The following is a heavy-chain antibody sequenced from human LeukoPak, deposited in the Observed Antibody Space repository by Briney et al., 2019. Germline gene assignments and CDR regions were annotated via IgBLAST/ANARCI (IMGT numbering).Heavy chain of an antibody. Sequence: GGSLRLSCAASGFTFRSYAMSWVRQAPGKGLEWVSAISGSGGSTYYADSVKGRFTIYRDNSKNTLYLQMNSLRAEDTAVYYCAKDRRDTAMPWVYYYYGMDVWGQGTTVTVSS. J-gene: IGHJ6*02. CDR1: GFTFRSYA. CDR2: ISGSGGST. D-gene: IGHD5-18*01. CDR3: AKDRRDTAMPWVYYYYGMDV. V-gene: IGHV3-23*01.